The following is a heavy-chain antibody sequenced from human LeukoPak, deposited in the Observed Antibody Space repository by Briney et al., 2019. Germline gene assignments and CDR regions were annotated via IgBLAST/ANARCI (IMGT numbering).Heavy chain of an antibody. V-gene: IGHV3-33*01. Sequence: QPGRSLRLSCAASGFPFSSYVMHWLGQAPDKGLEGVAVIWFEGGKIYNADSVKGRFTISRDNSKNTLYLQMNSLRAEDTAVYHCARDFTNIRGGGYFDNWGQGTLLTVSS. D-gene: IGHD2-15*01. CDR2: IWFEGGKI. CDR3: ARDFTNIRGGGYFDN. J-gene: IGHJ4*02. CDR1: GFPFSSYV.